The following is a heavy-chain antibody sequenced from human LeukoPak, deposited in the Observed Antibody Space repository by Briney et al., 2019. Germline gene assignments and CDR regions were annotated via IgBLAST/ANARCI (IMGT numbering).Heavy chain of an antibody. J-gene: IGHJ4*02. CDR2: INTSGRTT. CDR1: GFTFSINN. V-gene: IGHV3-48*01. Sequence: PGGSLRLSCVASGFTFSINNMNWVRRAPGKGLEWVSYINTSGRTTFYADSVKGRFTISRDNSKNTLYLQMNSLRAEDTAVYYCAKVGPTLLSPTYYYQYYFDYWGQGTLVTVSS. D-gene: IGHD3-10*01. CDR3: AKVGPTLLSPTYYYQYYFDY.